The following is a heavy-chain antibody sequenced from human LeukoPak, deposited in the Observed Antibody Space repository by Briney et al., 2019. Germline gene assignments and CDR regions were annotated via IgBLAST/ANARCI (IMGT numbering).Heavy chain of an antibody. Sequence: SSETLSLPCAVCGGPFSGYYWSWLRQPPGKGREWIGQFNHCGSTNYNTSLKRRVNISVDTSKIQFSLKLNSVTGADTAVYYCARGYYDSSGPKSYYFDYWGQGTLVTVSS. J-gene: IGHJ4*02. V-gene: IGHV4-34*01. D-gene: IGHD3-22*01. CDR2: FNHCGST. CDR3: ARGYYDSSGPKSYYFDY. CDR1: GGPFSGYY.